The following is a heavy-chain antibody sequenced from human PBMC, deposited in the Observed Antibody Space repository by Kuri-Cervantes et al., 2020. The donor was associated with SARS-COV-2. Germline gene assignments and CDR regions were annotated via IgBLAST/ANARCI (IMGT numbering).Heavy chain of an antibody. CDR3: ASSRGENLDY. CDR1: GGTFSSYA. CDR2: IIPILGIA. D-gene: IGHD3-10*01. Sequence: SVKVSCRASGGTFSSYAISWVRQAPGQGLEWMGRIIPILGIANYAQKFQGRVTITADKSTSTAHMELSSLRSEDTAVYYCASSRGENLDYWGQGTLVTVSS. V-gene: IGHV1-69*04. J-gene: IGHJ4*02.